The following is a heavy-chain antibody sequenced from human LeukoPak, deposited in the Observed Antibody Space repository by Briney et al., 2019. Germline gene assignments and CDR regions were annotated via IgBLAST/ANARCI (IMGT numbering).Heavy chain of an antibody. Sequence: SETLSLTCTVSGGSISSYYWSWIRQPPGKGLEWIGCIYYSGSTNYNPSLKSRVTISVDTSKNQLSLKVNSVTAADTAVYYCARGGLWGNFDYWGQGTLVTVSS. CDR2: IYYSGST. CDR1: GGSISSYY. D-gene: IGHD5-18*01. V-gene: IGHV4-59*01. J-gene: IGHJ4*02. CDR3: ARGGLWGNFDY.